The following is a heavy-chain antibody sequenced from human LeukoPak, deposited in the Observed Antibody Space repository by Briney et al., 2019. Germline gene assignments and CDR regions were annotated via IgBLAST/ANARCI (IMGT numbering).Heavy chain of an antibody. D-gene: IGHD1-14*01. CDR1: GGTFSSYA. Sequence: GASVKVSCKASGGTFSSYAISWVRQAPGQGLEWMGGIIPIFGTANYAQKFQGRVTITTDESTSTAYMELSSLRSEDTAVYYCARAGSPNYYYYYYMDVWGKGTTVTVSS. J-gene: IGHJ6*03. CDR2: IIPIFGTA. V-gene: IGHV1-69*05. CDR3: ARAGSPNYYYYYYMDV.